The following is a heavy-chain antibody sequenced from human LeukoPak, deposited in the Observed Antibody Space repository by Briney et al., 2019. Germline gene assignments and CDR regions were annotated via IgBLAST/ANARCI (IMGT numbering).Heavy chain of an antibody. CDR3: AKDRIQNYGGGSNFDY. V-gene: IGHV3-33*03. CDR1: GFTFNTYS. J-gene: IGHJ4*02. Sequence: PGGSLRLSCAASGFTFNTYSMHWVRQAPGKGLEWVAVIYYDGSKNVYGDSVKGRFTISRDDSKNTLYLQMNSLRGEDTAVYYCAKDRIQNYGGGSNFDYWGQGMLVTVSS. CDR2: IYYDGSKN. D-gene: IGHD4-17*01.